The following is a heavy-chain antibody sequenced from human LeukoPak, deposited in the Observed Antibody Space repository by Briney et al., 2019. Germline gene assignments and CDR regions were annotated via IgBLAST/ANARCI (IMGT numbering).Heavy chain of an antibody. Sequence: SETLSLTCTVSGDSISSSISYWGWIRQPPGKGLEWIGSIYYSGSTHYNPSLKSRVTMSIDTSKNQFSLKLRSVTAADTAVYYCARGRTPDSGSLFYFDYWGQGTLVTVSS. CDR2: IYYSGST. CDR1: GDSISSSISY. V-gene: IGHV4-39*07. D-gene: IGHD1-26*01. CDR3: ARGRTPDSGSLFYFDY. J-gene: IGHJ4*02.